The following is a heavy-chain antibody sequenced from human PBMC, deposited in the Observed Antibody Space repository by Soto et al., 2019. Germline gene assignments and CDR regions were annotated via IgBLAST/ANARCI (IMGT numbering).Heavy chain of an antibody. V-gene: IGHV6-1*01. D-gene: IGHD3-9*01. Sequence: SPTLSLTCAISGDSVSSNSAAWRWIRQSPSRGLEWLGRTYYRSKWYNDYAVSVKSRMTFNPDTSKNQFSLQLNSVTPEDTAVYYCVRVFDTYYFDLWGQGNMVTVS. CDR1: GDSVSSNSAA. J-gene: IGHJ4*02. CDR3: VRVFDTYYFDL. CDR2: TYYRSKWYN.